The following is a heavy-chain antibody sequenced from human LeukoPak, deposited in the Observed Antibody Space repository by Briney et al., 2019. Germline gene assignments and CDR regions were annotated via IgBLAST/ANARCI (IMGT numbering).Heavy chain of an antibody. D-gene: IGHD7-27*01. V-gene: IGHV4-61*02. CDR3: ARSRTPLGGFDY. CDR2: IYTSGST. J-gene: IGHJ4*02. CDR1: GGSISSGSYY. Sequence: PSETLSLTCTVSGGSISSGSYYWSWIRQPAGKGLEWIGRIYTSGSTNYNPSLKSRVTISVDTSKNQFSLKLSSVTAADTAVYYCARSRTPLGGFDYWGQGTLVTVSS.